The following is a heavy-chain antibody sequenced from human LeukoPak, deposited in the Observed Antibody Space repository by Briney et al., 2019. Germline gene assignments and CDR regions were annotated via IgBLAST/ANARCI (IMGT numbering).Heavy chain of an antibody. J-gene: IGHJ4*02. CDR2: INHSGST. CDR1: GGSFSGYY. V-gene: IGHV4-34*01. CDR3: ARDSSSWHNFDY. Sequence: KPSETLSLTCAVDGGSFSGYYWSRIRQPPGKGLEWIGEINHSGSTNYNPSLKSPVTISVDTSKNQFSLKLSSVTAADTAVYYCARDSSSWHNFDYWGQGTLVTVSS. D-gene: IGHD6-13*01.